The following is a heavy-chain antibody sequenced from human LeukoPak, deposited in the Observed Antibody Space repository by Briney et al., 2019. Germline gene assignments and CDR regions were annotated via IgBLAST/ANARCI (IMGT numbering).Heavy chain of an antibody. D-gene: IGHD2-2*01. Sequence: PSETLSLTCTVSGGSISSYYWSWIRQPPGKRLEWIGYIYYSGSTNYNPSLKSRVTISVDTSKNQFSLKLSSVTAADTAVYYCARAKSSTILVDAFDIWGQGTMVTVSS. CDR2: IYYSGST. CDR3: ARAKSSTILVDAFDI. CDR1: GGSISSYY. J-gene: IGHJ3*02. V-gene: IGHV4-59*01.